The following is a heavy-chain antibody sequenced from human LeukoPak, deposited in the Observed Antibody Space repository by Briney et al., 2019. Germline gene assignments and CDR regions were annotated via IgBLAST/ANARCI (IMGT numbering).Heavy chain of an antibody. CDR1: GYTLTDFY. Sequence: ASVRVSCKASGYTLTDFYIHWVRQAPGQGLEWMGWINPNSGGTNYAQKFQGRVTLTRDTSISAAYMELSNLRSDDTAVYYCARAGTESRWGLPRADYYYMDVWAKGTTVTVSS. J-gene: IGHJ6*03. CDR2: INPNSGGT. CDR3: ARAGTESRWGLPRADYYYMDV. V-gene: IGHV1-2*02. D-gene: IGHD1-26*01.